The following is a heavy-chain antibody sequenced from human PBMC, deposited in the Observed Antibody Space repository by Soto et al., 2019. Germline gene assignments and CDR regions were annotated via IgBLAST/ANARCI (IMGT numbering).Heavy chain of an antibody. CDR3: ARASGGDSPYFQH. Sequence: SETLSLTCTVSGGSISSYYWSWIRQPPGKGLEWIGYIYYSGSTNYNPSLKSRVTISVDTSKNQFSLKLSSVTAADTAVYYCARASGGDSPYFQHWGQGTLVTVSS. CDR2: IYYSGST. D-gene: IGHD2-21*02. CDR1: GGSISSYY. J-gene: IGHJ1*01. V-gene: IGHV4-59*12.